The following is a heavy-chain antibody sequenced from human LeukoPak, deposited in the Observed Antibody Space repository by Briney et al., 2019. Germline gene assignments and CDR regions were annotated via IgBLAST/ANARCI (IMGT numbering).Heavy chain of an antibody. Sequence: SETLSLTCTVSGGSISSGSYYWSWIRQPAGKGLEWIGRTYTSGSTNYNPSLKSRVTISVDTSKNQFSLKLSSVTAADTAVYYCARVRYDSSGYSPYFDYWGQGTLVTVSS. D-gene: IGHD3-22*01. CDR2: TYTSGST. J-gene: IGHJ4*02. CDR3: ARVRYDSSGYSPYFDY. CDR1: GGSISSGSYY. V-gene: IGHV4-61*02.